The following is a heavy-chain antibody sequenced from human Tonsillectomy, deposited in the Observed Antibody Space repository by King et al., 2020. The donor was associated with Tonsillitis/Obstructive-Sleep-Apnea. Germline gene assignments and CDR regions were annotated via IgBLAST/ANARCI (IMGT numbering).Heavy chain of an antibody. D-gene: IGHD5-12*01. V-gene: IGHV4-34*01. Sequence: VQLQQWGAGLLKPSETLSLTCAVYGGSFSGFYWSWIRQPPGKGLEWIGEINHSGSTNYNQSLKSRVTISVDTSKNQFSLKLISVTAADTAVYYCARGPGYGGYHRNFDYWGQGTLVTVSS. CDR1: GGSFSGFY. CDR2: INHSGST. CDR3: ARGPGYGGYHRNFDY. J-gene: IGHJ4*02.